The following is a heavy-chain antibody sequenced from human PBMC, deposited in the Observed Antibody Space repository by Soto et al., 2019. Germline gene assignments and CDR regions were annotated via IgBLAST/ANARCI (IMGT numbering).Heavy chain of an antibody. J-gene: IGHJ4*02. CDR2: ISYDGSNK. V-gene: IGHV3-30-3*01. Sequence: QVQLVESGGGVVQPGRSLRLSCAASGFTFSSYAMHWVRQAPGKGLEWVAVISYDGSNKYYADSVKGRFTISRDNSKNTLYLKMNRLRGEDTGVYDCAMGGGATDPYWGQGTLVTVSS. CDR1: GFTFSSYA. CDR3: AMGGGATDPY. D-gene: IGHD3-16*01.